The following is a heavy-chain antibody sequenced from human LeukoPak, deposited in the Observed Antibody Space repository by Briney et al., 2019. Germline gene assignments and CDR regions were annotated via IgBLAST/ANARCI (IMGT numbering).Heavy chain of an antibody. D-gene: IGHD1-7*01. Sequence: SVTVSFTASGFTFTISAMQWVRQARGQRLEWIGWIVVGSGNTNYAQKFQERVTITRDMSTSTAYMELSSLRSEDTAVYYCAADRGRCGGLELDYWGQGTLVTVSS. J-gene: IGHJ4*02. V-gene: IGHV1-58*02. CDR1: GFTFTISA. CDR3: AADRGRCGGLELDY. CDR2: IVVGSGNT.